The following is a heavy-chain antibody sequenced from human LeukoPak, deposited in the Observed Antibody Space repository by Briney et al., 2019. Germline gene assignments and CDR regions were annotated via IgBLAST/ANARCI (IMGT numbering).Heavy chain of an antibody. J-gene: IGHJ4*02. CDR1: GYTFTSYG. D-gene: IGHD3-10*01. V-gene: IGHV1-18*01. CDR3: ARSKRVTMVRGPLDY. Sequence: ASVKVSCKASGYTFTSYGISWVRQAPGQGLEWMGWISAYNGNTNYAQKLQGRVTMTTDTSTSTAYMELRSLRSDDTAVYYCARSKRVTMVRGPLDYWGQGTLVTVSS. CDR2: ISAYNGNT.